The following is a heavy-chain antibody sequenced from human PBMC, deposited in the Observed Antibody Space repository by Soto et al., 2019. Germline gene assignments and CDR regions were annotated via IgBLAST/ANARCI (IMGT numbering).Heavy chain of an antibody. CDR3: ARDPYYYDSSGYYYSGMDV. CDR1: GGTFSSYA. Sequence: ASVKVSCKASGGTFSSYAISWVRQAPGQGLEWMGGIIPIFGTANYAQKFQGRVTITADESTSTAYMELSSLRSEDTAVYYCARDPYYYDSSGYYYSGMDVWGQGTTVTVSS. V-gene: IGHV1-69*13. J-gene: IGHJ6*02. CDR2: IIPIFGTA. D-gene: IGHD3-22*01.